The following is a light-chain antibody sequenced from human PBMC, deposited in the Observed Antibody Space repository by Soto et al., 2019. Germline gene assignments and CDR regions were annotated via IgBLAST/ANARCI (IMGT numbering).Light chain of an antibody. CDR3: SSFTTGNTRV. CDR2: DVS. V-gene: IGLV2-14*01. CDR1: SSDVGDNKY. J-gene: IGLJ3*02. Sequence: QSALTQPASVSGSPGQSITISCTGSSSDVGDNKYVSWYQQHPGKAPKLMIYDVSNRPSGVSNRFSGSKFGNTASLTISGLQAEDEADYYCSSFTTGNTRVFGGGTPLTVL.